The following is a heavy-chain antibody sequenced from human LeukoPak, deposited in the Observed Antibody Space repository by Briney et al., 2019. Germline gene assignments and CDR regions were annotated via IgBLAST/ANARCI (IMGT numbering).Heavy chain of an antibody. CDR3: ARVYYSNSYDYWYFDL. CDR1: GGSISSYD. Sequence: PSETLSLTCTVSGGSISSYDWSWIRQPAGKGLEWIGRTYTSGSTNYNPSLKSRVTMSVDMSKNQFSLKLSSMIAADTAVYYCARVYYSNSYDYWYFDLWGRGTLVTVSS. V-gene: IGHV4-4*07. CDR2: TYTSGST. D-gene: IGHD6-13*01. J-gene: IGHJ2*01.